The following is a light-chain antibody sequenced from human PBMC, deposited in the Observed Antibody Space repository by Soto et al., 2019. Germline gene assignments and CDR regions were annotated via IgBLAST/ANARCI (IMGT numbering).Light chain of an antibody. CDR2: DNN. CDR3: GTWDSSLSAGV. Sequence: QSVLTQPPSVSAAPGQTVTISCSGSSSNIGNNYVSWYQQLPGTAPKVLIHDNNKRPSGIPDRFSGSKSGTSATLGITGLQTGDEADYYCGTWDSSLSAGVFGGGTKLTVL. CDR1: SSNIGNNY. J-gene: IGLJ2*01. V-gene: IGLV1-51*01.